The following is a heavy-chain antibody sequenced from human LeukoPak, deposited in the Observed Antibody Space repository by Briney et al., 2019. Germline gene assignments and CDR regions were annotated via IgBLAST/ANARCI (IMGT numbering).Heavy chain of an antibody. Sequence: GGSLRLSCAASGASGFTFSSYSMNWVRQAPGKGLEWVSSISTGSGYIYYADSVKGRFTISRDNAKNSLYLQMNSLRAEDTATYYCARREGNHFDYWGQGTLVTVSS. J-gene: IGHJ4*02. CDR1: GFTFSSYS. D-gene: IGHD1-14*01. V-gene: IGHV3-21*01. CDR3: ARREGNHFDY. CDR2: ISTGSGYI.